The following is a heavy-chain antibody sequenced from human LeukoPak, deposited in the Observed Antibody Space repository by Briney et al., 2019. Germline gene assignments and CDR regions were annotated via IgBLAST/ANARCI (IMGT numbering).Heavy chain of an antibody. D-gene: IGHD3-10*01. V-gene: IGHV1-69*04. CDR1: GYTFTSYG. CDR3: ARVAHYYGSGIDWFDP. CDR2: IIPILGIA. J-gene: IGHJ5*02. Sequence: SVKVSCKASGYTFTSYGISWVRQAPGQGLEWMGRIIPILGIANYAQKFQGRVTITADKSTSTAYMELSSLRSEDTAVYYCARVAHYYGSGIDWFDPWGQGTLVTVSS.